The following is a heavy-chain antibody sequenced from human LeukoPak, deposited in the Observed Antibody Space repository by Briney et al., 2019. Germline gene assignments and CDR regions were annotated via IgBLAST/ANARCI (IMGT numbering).Heavy chain of an antibody. J-gene: IGHJ4*02. CDR3: ARSQSSSLIDY. D-gene: IGHD6-13*01. Sequence: GGSLRLSCAASGFSLSAYGVHWVRQAPVKGLEWVAVIWYDGTSKDYADSVKGRFTFSRDNSKNTLYLQMNSLTVEDTAVYYGARSQSSSLIDYWGQGTLVTVSS. CDR2: IWYDGTSK. CDR1: GFSLSAYG. V-gene: IGHV3-33*01.